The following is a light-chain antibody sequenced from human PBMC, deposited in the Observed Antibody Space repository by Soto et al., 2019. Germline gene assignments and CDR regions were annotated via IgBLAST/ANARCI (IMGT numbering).Light chain of an antibody. CDR3: QTWGPGIVI. Sequence: QPVLTQSPSASASLGASVKLTCTLSSGHSNYAIAWHQQQPENGPRYLMKLNRDGSHSNGDGIPNRSSGSSFGAERYLTIASHQSEDEADYYCQTWGPGIVIFGGGTKLTVL. CDR2: LNRDGSH. V-gene: IGLV4-69*01. J-gene: IGLJ2*01. CDR1: SGHSNYA.